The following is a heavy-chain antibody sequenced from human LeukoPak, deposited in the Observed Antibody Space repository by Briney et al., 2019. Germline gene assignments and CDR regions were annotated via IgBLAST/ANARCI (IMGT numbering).Heavy chain of an antibody. Sequence: PGGSLRLSCAASGFTFSSYSINWVRQAPGKGLEWVSSISSTSSYIYYADSVKGRFTISRDNAKNSLYLQMSSLRAEDTAVYYCARDAVTQPRSDISGYYPPYHFDYWGQGTLVTVSS. CDR2: ISSTSSYI. CDR1: GFTFSSYS. CDR3: ARDAVTQPRSDISGYYPPYHFDY. J-gene: IGHJ4*02. D-gene: IGHD3-22*01. V-gene: IGHV3-21*01.